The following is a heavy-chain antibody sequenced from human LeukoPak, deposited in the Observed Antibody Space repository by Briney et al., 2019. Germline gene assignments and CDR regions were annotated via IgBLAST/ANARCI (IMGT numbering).Heavy chain of an antibody. J-gene: IGHJ4*02. CDR2: INPNSGGT. V-gene: IGHV1-2*02. CDR3: ARDFRPLVATTNYYFDY. Sequence: ASVKVSCKASGYTFTGYYMHWVRQAPGQGLEWMGWINPNSGGTNYAQKFQGRVTMTRDTSISTAYMELSRLRSDDTAVYYCARDFRPLVATTNYYFDYWGQGTLVTVSS. D-gene: IGHD5-12*01. CDR1: GYTFTGYY.